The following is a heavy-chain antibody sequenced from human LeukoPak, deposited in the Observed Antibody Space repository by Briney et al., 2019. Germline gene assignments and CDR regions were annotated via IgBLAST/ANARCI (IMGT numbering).Heavy chain of an antibody. V-gene: IGHV3-33*01. CDR1: GFTFSTYG. CDR2: IWYNGNNK. Sequence: GGSLRLSCAASGFTFSTYGMHWVRQAPGKGREWVSDIWYNGNNKYYADSVKGRFTISRDNSKKTVSLQMHSLSVEDTAVYYCAREEGADGPSGINSWGQGTLVIVSS. D-gene: IGHD2-8*01. CDR3: AREEGADGPSGINS. J-gene: IGHJ4*02.